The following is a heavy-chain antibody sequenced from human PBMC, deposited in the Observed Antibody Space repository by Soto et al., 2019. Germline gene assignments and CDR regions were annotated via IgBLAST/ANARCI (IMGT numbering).Heavy chain of an antibody. CDR2: ISASNTTV. J-gene: IGHJ4*02. D-gene: IGHD3-16*02. CDR3: ARIYRRDGNKYADY. Sequence: PGGSLRLSCAASGFTFSNFNMHWVRQAPGKGLEWISYISASNTTVYYGDSVKGRFTISRDNAKNSLYLQMNSLRDEDTAVYYCARIYRRDGNKYADYWGQGTLVTVSS. V-gene: IGHV3-48*02. CDR1: GFTFSNFN.